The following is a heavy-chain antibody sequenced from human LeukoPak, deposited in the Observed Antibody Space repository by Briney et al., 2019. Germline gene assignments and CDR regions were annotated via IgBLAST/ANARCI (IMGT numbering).Heavy chain of an antibody. J-gene: IGHJ3*02. D-gene: IGHD6-19*01. CDR3: ARGKQWLALHDAFDI. CDR2: INPNSGGP. CDR1: GYTFTGYY. V-gene: IGHV1-2*02. Sequence: ASVKVSCKASGYTFTGYYIHWVRQAPGQGLEWMGWINPNSGGPNYAQKFQGRVTMTRDTSISTAYMELSRLRSDDTAVYYCARGKQWLALHDAFDIWGQGTMVTVSS.